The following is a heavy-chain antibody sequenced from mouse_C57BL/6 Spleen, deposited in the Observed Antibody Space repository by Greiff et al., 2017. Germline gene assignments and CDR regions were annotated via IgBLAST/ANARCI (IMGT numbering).Heavy chain of an antibody. V-gene: IGHV1-82*01. D-gene: IGHD2-3*01. CDR3: ARSDDGYYLFDY. Sequence: QVQLQQSGPELVKPGASVKISCKASGYAFSSSWMNWVKQRPGKGLEWIGRIYPGDGDTNYNGKFKGKATLTADKSSSTAYMQLSRLTSEDSAVYFCARSDDGYYLFDYWGQGTTRTVSS. CDR2: IYPGDGDT. J-gene: IGHJ2*01. CDR1: GYAFSSSW.